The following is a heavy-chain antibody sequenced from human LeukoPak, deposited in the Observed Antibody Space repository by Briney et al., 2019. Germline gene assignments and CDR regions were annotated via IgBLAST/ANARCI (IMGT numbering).Heavy chain of an antibody. Sequence: PSETLSLTCAVYGGSFSGYYWSWIRQPPGKGLEWIGEINHSGSTNYNPSLKSRVTISVDTSKKQFSLKLSSVTAADTAVYYCARDSSVERAFDIWGQGTMVTVSS. CDR2: INHSGST. D-gene: IGHD6-19*01. CDR3: ARDSSVERAFDI. V-gene: IGHV4-34*01. J-gene: IGHJ3*02. CDR1: GGSFSGYY.